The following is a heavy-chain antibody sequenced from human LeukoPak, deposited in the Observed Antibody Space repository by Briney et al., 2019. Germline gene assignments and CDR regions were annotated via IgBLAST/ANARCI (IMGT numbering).Heavy chain of an antibody. CDR1: GGTFRSYA. CDR2: IIPIFGTA. D-gene: IGHD2-2*01. V-gene: IGHV1-69*01. Sequence: SVKVSCKASGGTFRSYAISWVRQAPGQGLEWMGGIIPIFGTANYAQKFQDRVTITADESTCTAYMELSSLRSEDTAIYYCASRLYCSNTRCRNFPFAYWGQGTLVTVSS. J-gene: IGHJ4*02. CDR3: ASRLYCSNTRCRNFPFAY.